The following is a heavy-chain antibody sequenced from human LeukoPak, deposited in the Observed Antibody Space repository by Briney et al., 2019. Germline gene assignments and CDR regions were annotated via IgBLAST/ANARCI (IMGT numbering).Heavy chain of an antibody. V-gene: IGHV1-46*01. CDR1: GYTFTSYY. D-gene: IGHD3-10*01. CDR3: ARDPLGYYGSVSFDY. Sequence: ASVKVSCKASGYTFTSYYMHWGRQAPGQGLEWMGIINPSGGSTSYAQKFQGRVTMTRDTSTSTVYMELSSLRSEDTAVYYCARDPLGYYGSVSFDYWGQGTLVTVSS. J-gene: IGHJ4*02. CDR2: INPSGGST.